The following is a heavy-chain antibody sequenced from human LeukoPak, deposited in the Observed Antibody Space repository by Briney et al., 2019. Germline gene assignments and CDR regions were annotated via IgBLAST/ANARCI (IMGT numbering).Heavy chain of an antibody. CDR2: IYYSGST. CDR3: ARVLLWFGAHKD. D-gene: IGHD3-10*01. Sequence: SETLSLTCTVSGGSINSGTHYWGWIRQPPGKGLEWIGSIYYSGSTYYNPSLKSRVTISVDTSKNQFSLKLSSVTAADTAVYYCARVLLWFGAHKDWGQGTLVTVSS. J-gene: IGHJ4*02. CDR1: GGSINSGTHY. V-gene: IGHV4-39*07.